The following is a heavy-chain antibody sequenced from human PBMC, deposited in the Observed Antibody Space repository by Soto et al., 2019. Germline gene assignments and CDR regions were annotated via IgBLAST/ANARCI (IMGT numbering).Heavy chain of an antibody. V-gene: IGHV3-23*01. D-gene: IGHD6-19*01. Sequence: EVQLLESGGGMVQPGGSLRLSCAASGFTFSSYGMSWVRQAPGKGLEWVSAISGSGHNTYYADSVKGRFTISRDNSKNTLYLQMNSLRAEDTAVYYCVTISSGWALRVYYGMDVWGQGTTVTVSS. CDR3: VTISSGWALRVYYGMDV. CDR2: ISGSGHNT. CDR1: GFTFSSYG. J-gene: IGHJ6*02.